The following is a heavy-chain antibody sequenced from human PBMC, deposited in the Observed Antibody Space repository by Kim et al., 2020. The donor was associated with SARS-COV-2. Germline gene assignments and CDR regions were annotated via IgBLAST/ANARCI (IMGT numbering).Heavy chain of an antibody. CDR2: ISGSGSNT. CDR1: GFTFTNYA. V-gene: IGHV3-23*01. Sequence: GGSLRLSCAASGFTFTNYAMSWVRQAPGKGLEWVSYISGSGSNTYYADSVRGRFTISRDNSEGTLYLQMNSLRADDTAVYYCAKSGGGWLNAGWYNFDNWGQGTLVTVSS. D-gene: IGHD6-19*01. CDR3: AKSGGGWLNAGWYNFDN. J-gene: IGHJ4*02.